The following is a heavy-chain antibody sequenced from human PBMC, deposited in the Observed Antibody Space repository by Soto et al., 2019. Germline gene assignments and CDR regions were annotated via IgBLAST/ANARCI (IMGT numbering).Heavy chain of an antibody. CDR2: INPSGGST. CDR1: GSTFTSYY. CDR3: ARELLRFYYYSYMDV. D-gene: IGHD1-26*01. V-gene: IGHV1-46*03. Sequence: ASVKVSCMTSGSTFTSYYIHWVRQAPGQGLEWMGIINPSGGSTSYAQKFQGRVTMTRDTSTSTVYMELSSLRSEDTAVYYCARELLRFYYYSYMDVWCQHNTLTISS. J-gene: IGHJ6*03.